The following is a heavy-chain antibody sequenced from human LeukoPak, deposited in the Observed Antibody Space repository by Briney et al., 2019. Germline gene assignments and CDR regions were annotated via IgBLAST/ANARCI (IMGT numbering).Heavy chain of an antibody. CDR1: GGTFSSYA. CDR3: ARGDSSGYYYVKAFDI. CDR2: IIPIFGTA. Sequence: ASVKVSFKASGGTFSSYAISWVRQAPGQGLEWMGGIIPIFGTANYAQKFQGRVTITADESTSTAYMELSSLRSEDTAVYYCARGDSSGYYYVKAFDIWGQGTMVTVSS. D-gene: IGHD3-22*01. J-gene: IGHJ3*02. V-gene: IGHV1-69*13.